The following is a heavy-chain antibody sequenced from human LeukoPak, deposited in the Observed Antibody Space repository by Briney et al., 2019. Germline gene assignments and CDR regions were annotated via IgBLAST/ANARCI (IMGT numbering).Heavy chain of an antibody. CDR2: ISSDGITT. CDR1: GFTFSSYW. V-gene: IGHV3-74*01. CDR3: ARSIDY. Sequence: ESGGSLRLSCAASGFTFSSYWMHWVRQAPGRGLVWVSRISSDGITTNYADSVKGRFTISRDNAKNTLYLQMNSLRADDTAVYYCARSIDYWGQGTLVTVSS. J-gene: IGHJ4*02.